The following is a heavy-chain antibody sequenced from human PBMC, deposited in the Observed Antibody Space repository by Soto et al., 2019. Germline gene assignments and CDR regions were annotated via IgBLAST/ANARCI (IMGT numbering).Heavy chain of an antibody. CDR3: AAGFAAQKSIP. Sequence: QVQLQESGPGLVKPAGTLSLTCAVSGGSVSSSNWCSWVRPPPGRGLEWMGEIYHSGRTNYNPSLKSRVTVALVESTSQCSVELSAVTSAGTVVYYCAAGFAAQKSIPWGQGALVTVSS. CDR2: IYHSGRT. J-gene: IGHJ5*02. D-gene: IGHD3-10*01. CDR1: GGSVSSSNW. V-gene: IGHV4-4*02.